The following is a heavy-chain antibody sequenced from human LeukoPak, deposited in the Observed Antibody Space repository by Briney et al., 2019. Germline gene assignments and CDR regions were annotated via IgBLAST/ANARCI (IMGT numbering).Heavy chain of an antibody. V-gene: IGHV3-33*01. CDR3: AREIFGYGGYTDF. CDR1: GFAFNIYA. J-gene: IGHJ4*02. CDR2: IWYDGSHK. D-gene: IGHD3-3*01. Sequence: PGPSLTLSCAASGFAFNIYAMHWVRQAPGQGLEWVVLIWYDGSHKFYSNSVRGQFTISRDNSKNTLSLQMNNLRTEDTAVYYCAREIFGYGGYTDFWGQGTLVTVSS.